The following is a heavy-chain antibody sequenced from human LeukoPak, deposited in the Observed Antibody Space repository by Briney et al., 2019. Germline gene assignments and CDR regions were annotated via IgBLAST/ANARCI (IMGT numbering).Heavy chain of an antibody. CDR3: AREWKGGDN. V-gene: IGHV1-18*01. CDR1: GYYFSTYS. Sequence: ASVKVSCKTSGYYFSTYSINWGRQVPGQGLEWVGWINCDNGNTNYAQKFQGRVTMTTDTPTTTAYMELGSLTSDDTAVYYCAREWKGGDNWGQGSLVTVSS. CDR2: INCDNGNT. J-gene: IGHJ4*02. D-gene: IGHD1-1*01.